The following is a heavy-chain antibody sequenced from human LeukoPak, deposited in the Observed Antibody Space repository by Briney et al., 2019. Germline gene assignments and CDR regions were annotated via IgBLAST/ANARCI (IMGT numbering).Heavy chain of an antibody. Sequence: SETLSLTCTVSDDSNTMYYWTWIRQPPGKGLEWIGYVDDTGSTKFNPSLNGRVSISRDTSNNFFSLRLRSVTAADTAVYFCARGRVSSSTWYSTYYYFFYMDFWGKGTTVTVSS. D-gene: IGHD4-11*01. CDR3: ARGRVSSSTWYSTYYYFFYMDF. CDR2: VDDTGST. J-gene: IGHJ6*03. V-gene: IGHV4-59*01. CDR1: DDSNTMYY.